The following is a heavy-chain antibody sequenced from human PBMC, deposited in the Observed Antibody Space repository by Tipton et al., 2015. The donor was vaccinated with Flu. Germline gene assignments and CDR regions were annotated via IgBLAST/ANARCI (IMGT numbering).Heavy chain of an antibody. CDR3: ARDYREFTMIVVVTTYFDY. J-gene: IGHJ4*02. Sequence: LRLSCTVSGGSISSSSYYWGWIRQPPGKGLEWIGSIYCSGSTYYNPSLKSRVTISVDTSKNQFSLKLSSVTAADTAVYYCARDYREFTMIVVVTTYFDYWGQGTLVTVSS. V-gene: IGHV4-39*07. CDR2: IYCSGST. CDR1: GGSISSSSYY. D-gene: IGHD3-22*01.